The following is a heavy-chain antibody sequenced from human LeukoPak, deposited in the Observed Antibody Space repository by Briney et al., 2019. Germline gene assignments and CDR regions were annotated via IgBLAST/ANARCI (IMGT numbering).Heavy chain of an antibody. CDR2: INDNGDGT. CDR3: ARGGYCSSTSCLDAFDI. J-gene: IGHJ3*02. Sequence: GGSLRLSCAASGFTFSSYAMSWVRQAPGKGLKWVSTINDNGDGTYSADSVQGRFTISRDNARDSLYLQMNSLRAEDTAVYYCARGGYCSSTSCLDAFDIWGQGTMVTVSS. CDR1: GFTFSSYA. V-gene: IGHV3-23*01. D-gene: IGHD2-2*01.